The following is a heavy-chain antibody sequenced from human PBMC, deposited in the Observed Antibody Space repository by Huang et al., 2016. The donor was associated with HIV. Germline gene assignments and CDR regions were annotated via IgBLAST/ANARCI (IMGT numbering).Heavy chain of an antibody. Sequence: EVQLVESGGGLVKPGGSLRLSCAASGSTFSNAWMGWVSQATGKGMEWVGSIKSKTDGGTTDYAAPVKGRFTISRDDSKNTLYLQMNSLKTEDTAVYYCTTESESSGWTMDHDAFDIWGQGTMVTVSS. CDR3: TTESESSGWTMDHDAFDI. D-gene: IGHD6-19*01. CDR1: GSTFSNAW. V-gene: IGHV3-15*01. CDR2: IKSKTDGGTT. J-gene: IGHJ3*02.